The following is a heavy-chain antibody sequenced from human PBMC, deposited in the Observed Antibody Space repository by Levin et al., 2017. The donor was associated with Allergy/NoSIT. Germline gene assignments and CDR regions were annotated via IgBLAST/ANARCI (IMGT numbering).Heavy chain of an antibody. CDR2: ISSSSSSI. V-gene: IGHV3-48*01. D-gene: IGHD3-10*01. CDR1: GFTFSNYY. Sequence: ETLSLTCAASGFTFSNYYMNWVRQAPGKGLEWVSHISSSSSSIHYADSVKGRFTISRDNAKNSLYLQMTSLRAEDTAVYYCTALWFGDFFDPWGQGTLVTVSS. J-gene: IGHJ5*02. CDR3: TALWFGDFFDP.